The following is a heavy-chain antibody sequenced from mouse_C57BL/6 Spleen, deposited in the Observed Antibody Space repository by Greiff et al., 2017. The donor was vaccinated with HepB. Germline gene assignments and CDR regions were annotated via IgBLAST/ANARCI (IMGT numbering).Heavy chain of an antibody. CDR1: GFTFSSYA. Sequence: DVMLVESGEGLVKPGGSLKLSCAASGFTFSSYAMSWVRQTPEKRLEWVAYISSGGDYIYYADTVKGRFTISRDNARNTLYLQMSSLKSEDTAMYYCTREGSSYRFAYWGQGTLVTVSA. V-gene: IGHV5-9-1*02. D-gene: IGHD1-1*01. CDR3: TREGSSYRFAY. J-gene: IGHJ3*01. CDR2: ISSGGDYI.